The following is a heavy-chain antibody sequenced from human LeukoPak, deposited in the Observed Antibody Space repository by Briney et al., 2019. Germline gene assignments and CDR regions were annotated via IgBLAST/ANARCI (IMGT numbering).Heavy chain of an antibody. CDR2: INTAGDNT. D-gene: IGHD5-12*01. V-gene: IGHV3-23*01. CDR3: AKGISAFDNNCYDH. J-gene: IGHJ5*02. Sequence: GSLRLSCAASGFTFDSYALSWVRQTPGKGLQWVASINTAGDNTYTVNPVKGRFTISRDNLKNILYLQMDSLRVEDTAIYYCAKGISAFDNNCYDHWGQGTLVTVSS. CDR1: GFTFDSYA.